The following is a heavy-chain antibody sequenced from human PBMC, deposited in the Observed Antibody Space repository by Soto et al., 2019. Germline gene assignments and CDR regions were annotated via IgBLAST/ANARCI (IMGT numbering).Heavy chain of an antibody. V-gene: IGHV1-69*02. CDR1: GGTFSSYT. CDR3: ASSRVTKLFDY. D-gene: IGHD2-21*02. J-gene: IGHJ4*02. CDR2: IIPILGIA. Sequence: GASVKGSCKASGGTFSSYTISWVRQAPGQGLEWMGRIIPILGIANYAQKFQGRVTITADKSTSTAYMELSSLRSEDTAVYYCASSRVTKLFDYWGQGTLVTVSS.